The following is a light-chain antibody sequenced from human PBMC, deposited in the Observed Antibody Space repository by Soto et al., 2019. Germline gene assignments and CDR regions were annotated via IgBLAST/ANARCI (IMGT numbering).Light chain of an antibody. CDR3: CSYARGSTYV. CDR1: SSDVGSYNL. CDR2: EGS. V-gene: IGLV2-23*01. J-gene: IGLJ1*01. Sequence: QSVLTQPASVSGSPGQSITISCTGTSSDVGSYNLVSWYQQHPGKVPQLMIYEGSKRPSGVSNRFSGSKSGNTASLTISGLQAEDEAAYYCCSYARGSTYVFGTGTKV.